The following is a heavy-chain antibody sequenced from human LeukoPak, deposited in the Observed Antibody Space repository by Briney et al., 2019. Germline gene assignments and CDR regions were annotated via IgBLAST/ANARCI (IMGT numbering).Heavy chain of an antibody. J-gene: IGHJ4*02. D-gene: IGHD3-10*02. CDR2: ISNGGGTI. Sequence: PGGSLRLSCVASGFTFTSYDLNWVRQAPGKGLEWVSYISNGGGTISYADSVKGRFTISRDNAKNSVFLQMNTLRAEDTAVYYCARDSYMFGSDYWGQGTLVTVSS. CDR3: ARDSYMFGSDY. V-gene: IGHV3-48*03. CDR1: GFTFTSYD.